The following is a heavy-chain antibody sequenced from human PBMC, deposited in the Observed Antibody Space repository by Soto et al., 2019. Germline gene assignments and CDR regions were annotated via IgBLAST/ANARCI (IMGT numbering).Heavy chain of an antibody. CDR1: GFTFSNAW. V-gene: IGHV3-15*01. J-gene: IGHJ4*02. CDR2: IKSKTDGGTA. CDR3: TTIFYIVVVPPDTG. Sequence: PGGSLRLSCAASGFTFSNAWMNWVRQAPGKGLEWVGHIKSKTDGGTAAYAAPVKGRFTISRDDSKNMLYLQMNSLKTEDTGVYYCTTIFYIVVVPPDTGRGQGTLVTVGS. D-gene: IGHD2-15*01.